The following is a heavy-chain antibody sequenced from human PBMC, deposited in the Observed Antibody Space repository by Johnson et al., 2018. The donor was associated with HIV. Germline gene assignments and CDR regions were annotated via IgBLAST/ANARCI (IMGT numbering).Heavy chain of an antibody. CDR3: ARAPGYSRAFDI. CDR1: GFTVSSNY. Sequence: MQLVESGGGLVQPGGSLRLSCVVSGFTVSSNYITWVRQAPGKGLELVSVISSGGDTYYADSVKDRFTISRDNSKNTLYLQMKRLRAEDTAVYYCARAPGYSRAFDIWGQGTMVTVST. CDR2: ISSGGDT. V-gene: IGHV3-66*01. D-gene: IGHD5-18*01. J-gene: IGHJ3*02.